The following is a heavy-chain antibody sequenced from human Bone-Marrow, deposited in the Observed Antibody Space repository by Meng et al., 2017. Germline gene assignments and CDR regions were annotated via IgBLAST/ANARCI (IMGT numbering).Heavy chain of an antibody. J-gene: IGHJ6*01. V-gene: IGHV3-23*01. Sequence: GESLKISCAASGFTFSSYAMSWVRQAPGKGLEWVSAISGSGGSTYYADSVKGRFTISRDNSKNTLYLQMNSLRAEDTAVYYCATMANYDSSGYYYSRYGMDVWGQGTTVTVYS. CDR2: ISGSGGST. CDR1: GFTFSSYA. CDR3: ATMANYDSSGYYYSRYGMDV. D-gene: IGHD3-22*01.